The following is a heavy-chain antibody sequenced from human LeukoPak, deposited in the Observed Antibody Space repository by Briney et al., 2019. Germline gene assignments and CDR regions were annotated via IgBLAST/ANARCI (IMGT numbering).Heavy chain of an antibody. CDR2: ISSSSSYI. D-gene: IGHD3-22*01. V-gene: IGHV3-21*01. Sequence: GRSLRLSCAASGLTFSSYSMNWVRQAPGKGLEWVSSISSSSSYIYYADSVKGRFTISRDNAKNSLYLQMNSLRAEDTAVYYCARGLHYYDSSGYYGYWGQGTLVTVSS. CDR3: ARGLHYYDSSGYYGY. CDR1: GLTFSSYS. J-gene: IGHJ4*02.